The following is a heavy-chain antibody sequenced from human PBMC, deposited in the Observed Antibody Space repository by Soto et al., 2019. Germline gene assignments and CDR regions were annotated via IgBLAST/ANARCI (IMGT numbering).Heavy chain of an antibody. D-gene: IGHD2-2*01. CDR2: ISFDGGKR. CDR1: GFIFSNYG. V-gene: IGHV3-30*18. J-gene: IGHJ4*02. Sequence: QVQLVESGGGVVQPGKSLRLSCAASGFIFSNYGMHWVRQAPGKGLEWVALISFDGGKRNYADSVKGRFTIYRDNPKNTRYLDMNCLGPEATSFSYFAKRGWVVVVAEHPFFKYWGQGTRVTASS. CDR3: AKRGWVVVVAEHPFFKY.